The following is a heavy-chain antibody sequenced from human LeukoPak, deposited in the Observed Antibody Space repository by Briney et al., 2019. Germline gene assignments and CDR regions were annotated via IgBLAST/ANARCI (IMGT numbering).Heavy chain of an antibody. V-gene: IGHV3-74*01. D-gene: IGHD1/OR15-1a*01. CDR2: INTDGSST. CDR1: GFTFSSYW. J-gene: IGHJ4*02. Sequence: GGSLRLSCAASGFTFSSYWMHWVRQTPGKGLVWVSRINTDGSSTSYADSVKGRFTTSRDNAKNTLYLQMSSLRGEDTAVYYCAIEQGYWGQGTLVTVSS. CDR3: AIEQGY.